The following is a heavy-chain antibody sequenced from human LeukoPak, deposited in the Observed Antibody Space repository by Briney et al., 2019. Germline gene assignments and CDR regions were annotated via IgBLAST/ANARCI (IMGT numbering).Heavy chain of an antibody. CDR3: ATGPRRITIFGVVTADRILGDY. CDR1: GYTFTGYY. V-gene: IGHV1-69-2*01. J-gene: IGHJ4*02. CDR2: VDPEDGET. D-gene: IGHD3-3*01. Sequence: GASVKVSCKASGYTFTGYYMHWVQQAPGKGLEWMGLVDPEDGETIYAEKFQGRVTITADTSTDTAYMELSSLRSEDTAVYYCATGPRRITIFGVVTADRILGDYWGQGTLVTVSS.